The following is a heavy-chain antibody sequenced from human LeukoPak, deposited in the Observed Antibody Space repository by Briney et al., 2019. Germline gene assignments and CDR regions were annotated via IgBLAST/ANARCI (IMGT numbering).Heavy chain of an antibody. J-gene: IGHJ4*02. Sequence: ASVKVSCKASGGTFSSYAISWVRQAPGQGLEWMGGIIPIFGTANYAQKFQGRVTITADESTSTAYMELSSLRSEDTAVYYCARARRGDCCAYFDYWGQGTLVTVSS. CDR3: ARARRGDCCAYFDY. D-gene: IGHD2-21*01. CDR2: IIPIFGTA. CDR1: GGTFSSYA. V-gene: IGHV1-69*13.